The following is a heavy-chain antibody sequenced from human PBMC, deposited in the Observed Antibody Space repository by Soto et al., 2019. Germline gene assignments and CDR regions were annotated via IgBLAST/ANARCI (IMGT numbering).Heavy chain of an antibody. D-gene: IGHD1-26*01. CDR1: GFTFSSYA. J-gene: IGHJ4*02. V-gene: IGHV3-23*01. CDR2: ISGSGGST. CDR3: ARGGSGRYLFDY. Sequence: GGSLRLSCAASGFTFSSYAMSWVRQAPGKGLEWVSAISGSGGSTYYADSVKGRFTISRDNSKNTLYLQMNSLRAEDTAVYSCARGGSGRYLFDYWGQGILVTVSS.